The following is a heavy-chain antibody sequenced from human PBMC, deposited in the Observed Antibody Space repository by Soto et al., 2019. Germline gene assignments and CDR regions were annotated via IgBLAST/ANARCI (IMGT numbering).Heavy chain of an antibody. CDR2: INPSGGST. D-gene: IGHD3-10*01. CDR3: ASRAGSGSYLDY. CDR1: GYTFTSYY. J-gene: IGHJ4*02. Sequence: QVQLVQSGAEVKKPGASVKVSCKASGYTFTSYYMHWVRQAPGQGLEWMGIINPSGGSTSYAQKFQGRVNMTRDTSTRTVYMELSSLRSEDTAVYYCASRAGSGSYLDYWGQGTLVTVSS. V-gene: IGHV1-46*03.